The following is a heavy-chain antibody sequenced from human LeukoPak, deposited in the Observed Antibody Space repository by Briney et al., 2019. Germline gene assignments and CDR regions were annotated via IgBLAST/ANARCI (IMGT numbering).Heavy chain of an antibody. D-gene: IGHD1-26*01. J-gene: IGHJ4*02. CDR2: IYYSGST. CDR1: GGSISSYY. Sequence: SETLSLTCTVSGGSISSYYWSWIRQPPGKGLEWIGYIYYSGSTNYNPSLKSRVTISVDTSKNQFSLKLSSVTAADTAVYYCARGGASGSYSFDYWGQGTLVTVSS. CDR3: ARGGASGSYSFDY. V-gene: IGHV4-59*01.